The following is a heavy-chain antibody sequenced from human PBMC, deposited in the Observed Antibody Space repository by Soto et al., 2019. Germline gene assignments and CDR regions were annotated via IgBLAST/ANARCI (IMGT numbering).Heavy chain of an antibody. CDR1: VGSISSSSYS. CDR3: ARHGIVGSTTHRSFDY. V-gene: IGHV4-39*01. D-gene: IGHD1-26*01. CDR2: TSYSRST. J-gene: IGHJ4*02. Sequence: SETQSLTSNASVGSISSSSYSMGLIRQPRGEGGEQIPRTSYSRSTDYNPYLKSRVTIAVDTSKHQFSLTLSSVTAADTAVYYCARHGIVGSTTHRSFDYWGQGTMVTVSS.